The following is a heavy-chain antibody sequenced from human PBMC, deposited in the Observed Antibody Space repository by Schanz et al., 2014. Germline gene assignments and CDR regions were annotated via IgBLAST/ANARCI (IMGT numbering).Heavy chain of an antibody. D-gene: IGHD6-19*01. CDR1: GFSLDIFA. CDR3: ARDNSHWLVDY. Sequence: VHLLESGGGLVEPGGSLRLSCATSGFSLDIFAVSWVRQAPGKGLEWVAAITTAGTKMYYADSVRGRFTVSRDNSKNTLYLEVNSLRPEDTALYYCARDNSHWLVDYWGQGTLVTVSS. V-gene: IGHV3-30-3*01. CDR2: ITTAGTKM. J-gene: IGHJ4*02.